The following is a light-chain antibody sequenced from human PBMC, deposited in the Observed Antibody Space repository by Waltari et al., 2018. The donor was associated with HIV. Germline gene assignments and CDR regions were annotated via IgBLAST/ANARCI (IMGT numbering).Light chain of an antibody. J-gene: IGKJ1*01. V-gene: IGKV2-28*01. CDR3: MHGQQTPV. CDR1: QSLQHSNGHNY. Sequence: DIAMIQSPDYLAVSQGESVSISCRSSQSLQHSNGHNYLDWYVQRPGQAPQLLIYLSSRRASGVPDRIAGSGSGRDFILKISRVEAEDVGVYYCMHGQQTPVFGQGTKVEVK. CDR2: LSS.